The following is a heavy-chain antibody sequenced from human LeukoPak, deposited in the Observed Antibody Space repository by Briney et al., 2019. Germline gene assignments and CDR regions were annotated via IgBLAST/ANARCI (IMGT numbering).Heavy chain of an antibody. CDR1: GFTFSSYA. Sequence: GGSLRLSCVASGFTFSSYAMSWVRQAPGKGLEWVSAITGSGGTTYYADSVKGRFTISRDNSKNTLYLQMNSLRAEDTAVYYCARETIDAFDIWGQGTMVTVSS. CDR3: ARETIDAFDI. V-gene: IGHV3-23*01. J-gene: IGHJ3*02. CDR2: ITGSGGTT.